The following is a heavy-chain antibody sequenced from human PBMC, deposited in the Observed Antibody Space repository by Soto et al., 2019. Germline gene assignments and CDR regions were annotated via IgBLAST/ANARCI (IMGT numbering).Heavy chain of an antibody. D-gene: IGHD4-17*01. CDR3: AKDLTTVTIEYFQH. V-gene: IGHV3-48*01. J-gene: IGHJ1*01. CDR1: GFTFSSYS. Sequence: GGSLRLSCAASGFTFSSYSMNWVRQAPGKGLEWLSYISGSGATIYYADSVKGRFTISRDNSKNTLYLQMNSLRAEDTAVYYCAKDLTTVTIEYFQHWGQGTLVTVSS. CDR2: ISGSGATI.